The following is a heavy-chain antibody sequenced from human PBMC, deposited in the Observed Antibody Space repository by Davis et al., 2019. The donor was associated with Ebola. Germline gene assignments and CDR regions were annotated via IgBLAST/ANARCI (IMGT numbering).Heavy chain of an antibody. D-gene: IGHD6-13*01. J-gene: IGHJ4*02. CDR1: GGSISSYY. Sequence: MPSETLSLTCTVSGGSISSYYWSWIRQPPGKGLEWIGYIYYSGSTNYNPSLKSRVTISVDTSKNQFSLKLSSVTAADTAVYYCARGRSIAAAWGQGTLVTVSS. CDR2: IYYSGST. V-gene: IGHV4-59*08. CDR3: ARGRSIAAA.